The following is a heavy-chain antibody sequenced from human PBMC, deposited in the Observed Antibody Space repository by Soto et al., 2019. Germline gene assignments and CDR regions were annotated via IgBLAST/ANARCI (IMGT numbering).Heavy chain of an antibody. J-gene: IGHJ4*02. Sequence: PSETLSLTCTVSGGSISSSSYYWGWIRQPPGKTLEWIGSMYYSGSTYYNPSLKSRVTISVDTSKNQFSLKLSSVTAADTAVYYCARQKNPYYFDYWGQGTLVTVSS. CDR2: MYYSGST. CDR1: GGSISSSSYY. V-gene: IGHV4-39*01. D-gene: IGHD3-16*01. CDR3: ARQKNPYYFDY.